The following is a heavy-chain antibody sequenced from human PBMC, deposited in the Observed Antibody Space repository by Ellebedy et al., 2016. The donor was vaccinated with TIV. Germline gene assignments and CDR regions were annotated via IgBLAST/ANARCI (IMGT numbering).Heavy chain of an antibody. CDR3: ARDEGDFWSGFDY. D-gene: IGHD3-3*01. V-gene: IGHV4-39*07. CDR1: GGSISSSSYY. CDR2: IYYSGST. J-gene: IGHJ4*02. Sequence: SETLSLXCTVSGGSISSSSYYWGWIRQPPGKGLEWIGSIYYSGSTYYNPSLKSRVTISVDTSKNQFSLKLSSVTAADTAVYYCARDEGDFWSGFDYWGQGTLVTVSS.